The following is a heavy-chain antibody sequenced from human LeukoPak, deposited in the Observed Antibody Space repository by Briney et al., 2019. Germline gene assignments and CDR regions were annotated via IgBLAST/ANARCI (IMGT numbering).Heavy chain of an antibody. CDR2: IYFSGST. CDR3: ARHKSSGSYPLDY. CDR1: GGSISTYY. V-gene: IGHV4-59*08. Sequence: SETLSLTCTVSGGSISTYYWSWIRQPPGKGLEWIGHIYFSGSTNYNPSLKSRVTISVDTSKNQFSLKLSSVTAADTAVYYCARHKSSGSYPLDYWGQGILVTVSS. J-gene: IGHJ4*02. D-gene: IGHD3-22*01.